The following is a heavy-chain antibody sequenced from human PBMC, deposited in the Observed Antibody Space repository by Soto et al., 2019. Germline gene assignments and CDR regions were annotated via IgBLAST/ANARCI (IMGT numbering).Heavy chain of an antibody. CDR2: IIAILGIA. V-gene: IGHV1-69*08. Sequence: QVQLVQSGAEVKKPGSSVKVSCKASGGTFSSYTISWVRQAPGQGLEWMGRIIAILGIANYAQKFQGRVAITADKATSTVYMELSSLRSEDTAVYYCARDQGSPIVRAEGMKYFQHWGQGTLVTVSS. CDR3: ARDQGSPIVRAEGMKYFQH. J-gene: IGHJ1*01. D-gene: IGHD1-26*01. CDR1: GGTFSSYT.